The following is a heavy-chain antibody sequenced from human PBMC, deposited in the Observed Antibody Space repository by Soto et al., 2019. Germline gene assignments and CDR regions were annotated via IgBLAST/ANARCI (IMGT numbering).Heavy chain of an antibody. CDR1: GYTFTVYH. D-gene: IGHD1-26*01. CDR2: INPKSGGT. Sequence: GASVKVSCKASGYTFTVYHMHWVRQAPGQGLEWMGWINPKSGGTMYPQKFQGRVTMTWDTSISTAYMALTRLRSDDTAVYYCARDLAKGGGSASFDYWGQGTLVTVSS. J-gene: IGHJ4*02. CDR3: ARDLAKGGGSASFDY. V-gene: IGHV1-2*02.